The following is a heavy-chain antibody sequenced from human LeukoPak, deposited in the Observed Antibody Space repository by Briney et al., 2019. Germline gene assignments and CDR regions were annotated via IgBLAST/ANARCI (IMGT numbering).Heavy chain of an antibody. D-gene: IGHD2-2*01. Sequence: ASVKLSCKASGHTSSTYAIHWVRQAPGQGLEWMGWFNACNGNIKYSQKFQGRVTNTGDTSPNTAYMYLSSLRAEDTAVYYCARGYCSSTSCYMDVRGQGTTV. CDR3: ARGYCSSTSCYMDV. J-gene: IGHJ6*02. CDR2: FNACNGNI. CDR1: GHTSSTYA. V-gene: IGHV1-3*01.